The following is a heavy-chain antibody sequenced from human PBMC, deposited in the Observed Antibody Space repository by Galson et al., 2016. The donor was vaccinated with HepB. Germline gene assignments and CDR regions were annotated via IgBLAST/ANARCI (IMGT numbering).Heavy chain of an antibody. CDR3: ARLFGGYIDY. J-gene: IGHJ4*02. CDR2: ISGSGITT. D-gene: IGHD2-15*01. Sequence: SLRLSCAGSGFTFSDFDMNWVRQAPGKGLEWVSDISGSGITTYYADSVKGRFTISRDNSKKTVYLQMSSLRAEDTAVYYCARLFGGYIDYWGQGTLVTVSS. CDR1: GFTFSDFD. V-gene: IGHV3-23*01.